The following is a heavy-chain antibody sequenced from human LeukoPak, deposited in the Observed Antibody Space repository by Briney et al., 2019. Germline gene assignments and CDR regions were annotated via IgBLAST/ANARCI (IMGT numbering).Heavy chain of an antibody. CDR1: GFTFSNSW. J-gene: IGHJ4*02. CDR3: SRSLDS. CDR2: IKQDGSEK. Sequence: PGGPLRLSCAASGFTFSNSWMDWVRQAPGKGLEWVANIKQDGSEKYYVDSVKGRFTISRDNAKNSLYLQMNSLRAEDTAVYYCSRSLDSWGQGTLVTVSP. V-gene: IGHV3-7*05.